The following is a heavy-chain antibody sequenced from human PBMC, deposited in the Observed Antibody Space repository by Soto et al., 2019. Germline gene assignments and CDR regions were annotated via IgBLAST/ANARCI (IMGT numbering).Heavy chain of an antibody. CDR1: GDSFSNYT. J-gene: IGHJ3*01. CDR2: IFPMFDIA. V-gene: IGHV1-69*02. Sequence: QVQLVQSGVEVKKPGSSVKVSCKASGDSFSNYTVFWVRQAPGQGLEWMGRIFPMFDIANYAQNCQGRITFKADKFTDTVYMEMLNLRSDDTAVYYGPRGSGSAEVLDVWGQGTLVTVS. D-gene: IGHD6-25*01. CDR3: PRGSGSAEVLDV.